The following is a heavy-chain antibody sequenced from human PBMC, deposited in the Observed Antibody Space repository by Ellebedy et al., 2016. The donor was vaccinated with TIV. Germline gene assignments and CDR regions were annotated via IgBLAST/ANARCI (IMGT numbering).Heavy chain of an antibody. Sequence: GESLKISCAASGVTFSYAWMSWVRQAPGKGLEWVANINYDGSETYYVDSMKGRFTISRDNAKNSLYLQMNSLRAEDTAVYYCVRDRYDSDLDYWGQGTLVTVSS. D-gene: IGHD3-22*01. J-gene: IGHJ4*02. CDR3: VRDRYDSDLDY. CDR2: INYDGSET. V-gene: IGHV3-7*03. CDR1: GVTFSYAW.